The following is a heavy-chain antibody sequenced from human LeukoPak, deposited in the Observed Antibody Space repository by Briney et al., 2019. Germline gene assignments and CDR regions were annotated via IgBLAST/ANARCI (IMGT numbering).Heavy chain of an antibody. Sequence: GASVKVSCKASGYTFTGYYMHWVRQAPGQGLEWMGWINPNSGGTNYAQKFQGRVTMTRDMSTSTVYMELSSLRSEDTAVYYCARGPLRARYNWFDPWGQGTLVTVSS. V-gene: IGHV1-2*02. D-gene: IGHD6-6*01. CDR1: GYTFTGYY. CDR3: ARGPLRARYNWFDP. CDR2: INPNSGGT. J-gene: IGHJ5*02.